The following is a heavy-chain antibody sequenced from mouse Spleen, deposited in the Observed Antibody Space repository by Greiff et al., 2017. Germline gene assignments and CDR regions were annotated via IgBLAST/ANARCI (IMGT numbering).Heavy chain of an antibody. J-gene: IGHJ3*01. CDR2: ISSGGGNT. CDR3: ARHGYDGFAY. D-gene: IGHD2-14*01. Sequence: EVHLVESGGGLVKLGGSLKLSCAASGFTFSSYAMSWVRQTPEKRLEWVATISSGGGNTYYPDSVKGRFTISRDNAKNTLYLQMSSLKSEDTAMYYCARHGYDGFAYWGQGTLVTVSA. CDR1: GFTFSSYA. V-gene: IGHV5-9-3*01.